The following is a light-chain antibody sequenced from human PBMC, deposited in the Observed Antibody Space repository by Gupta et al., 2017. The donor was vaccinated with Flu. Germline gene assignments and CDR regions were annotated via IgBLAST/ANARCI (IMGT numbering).Light chain of an antibody. CDR2: EVS. J-gene: IGLJ2*01. V-gene: IGLV2-14*01. CDR1: SSDVGGYNY. CDR3: SSYTSSSTLDVV. Sequence: QSALTQPASVSGSPGPSITISCTGTSSDVGGYNYVSWYQQHPGKAPNLMIYEVSNRPSGVSNRFSGSKSGNTASLTISGLQAEDEADYYCSSYTSSSTLDVVFGGGTKLTVL.